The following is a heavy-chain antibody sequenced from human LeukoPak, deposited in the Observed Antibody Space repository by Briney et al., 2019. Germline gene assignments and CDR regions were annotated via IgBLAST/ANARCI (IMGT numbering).Heavy chain of an antibody. J-gene: IGHJ3*02. CDR2: INPNSGNT. CDR3: ARPLVGATGGYAFDI. Sequence: ASVKVSCKASGYTFTGYYMHWVRQAPGQGLEWMGWINPNSGNTGYAQKFQGRVTMTRNTSISTAYMELSSLRSEDTAVYYCARPLVGATGGYAFDIWGQGTMVTVSS. V-gene: IGHV1-8*02. CDR1: GYTFTGYY. D-gene: IGHD1-26*01.